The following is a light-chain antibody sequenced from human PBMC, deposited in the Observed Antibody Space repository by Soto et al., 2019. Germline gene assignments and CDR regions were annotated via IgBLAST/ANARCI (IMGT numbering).Light chain of an antibody. CDR1: SSYVGGYNY. CDR2: DVT. J-gene: IGLJ1*01. V-gene: IGLV2-14*03. CDR3: SSYTPISAVA. Sequence: QSALTQPASVSGSPGQWITISCTGTSSYVGGYNYVSWYQQHPGKAPKLMIYDVTNRPSGVSYRFSGSKSGNTASLTISGLQAEYEADYYCSSYTPISAVAFGGGTKVTVL.